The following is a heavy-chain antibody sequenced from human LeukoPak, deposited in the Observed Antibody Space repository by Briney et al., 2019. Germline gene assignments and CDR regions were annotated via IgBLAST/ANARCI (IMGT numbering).Heavy chain of an antibody. Sequence: GGSLRLSCAASGFTFSSYGMHWVRQAPGKGLEWVAVISYDGSNKYYADSVKGRLTISRDNSKNTLYLQMNSLRAEDTAVYYCARGPPYYDFWSGSYFDYWGQGTLVTVSS. CDR3: ARGPPYYDFWSGSYFDY. V-gene: IGHV3-30*03. CDR1: GFTFSSYG. CDR2: ISYDGSNK. J-gene: IGHJ4*02. D-gene: IGHD3-3*01.